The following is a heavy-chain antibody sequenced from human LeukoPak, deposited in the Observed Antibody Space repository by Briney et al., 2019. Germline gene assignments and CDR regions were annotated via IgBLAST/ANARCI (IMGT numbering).Heavy chain of an antibody. J-gene: IGHJ4*02. CDR3: ARRSMKGPLNF. Sequence: GESLKISCKGSGYSFTSYWIGWVRQVPGKGLESMGIVYPDDSDTRYSPPFQGQVTISVDKSISIAYLQWSSLEASDTAIYYCARRSMKGPLNFWGQGTLVAVSS. D-gene: IGHD2-8*01. CDR1: GYSFTSYW. CDR2: VYPDDSDT. V-gene: IGHV5-51*01.